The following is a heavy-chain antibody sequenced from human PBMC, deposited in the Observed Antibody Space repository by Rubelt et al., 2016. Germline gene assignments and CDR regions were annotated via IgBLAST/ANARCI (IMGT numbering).Heavy chain of an antibody. CDR3: ARDWVGTTDFDY. CDR1: GYIFTSSS. Sequence: GYIFTSSSMHWVRHAPGQRLDWMCWINAGNGNTQYSHTFQCRVTIPRDTSARTVYMELSSLRSEDTAVYYCARDWVGTTDFDYWGQGTLVTVSS. V-gene: IGHV1-3*01. D-gene: IGHD1-1*01. CDR2: INAGNGNT. J-gene: IGHJ4*02.